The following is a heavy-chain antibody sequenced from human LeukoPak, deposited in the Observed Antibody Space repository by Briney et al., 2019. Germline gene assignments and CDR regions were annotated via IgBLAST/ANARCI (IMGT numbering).Heavy chain of an antibody. J-gene: IGHJ4*02. CDR3: ANFIVDLDY. CDR1: GFTFSSYG. V-gene: IGHV3-30*02. D-gene: IGHD3-22*01. Sequence: GGSLRLSCAASGFTFSSYGMHWAPQAPGRGLEWVAFIRYDGSNKYYADSVKGRFTISRDNSKNTLYLQMNSLRAEDTAVYYCANFIVDLDYWGQGTLVTVSS. CDR2: IRYDGSNK.